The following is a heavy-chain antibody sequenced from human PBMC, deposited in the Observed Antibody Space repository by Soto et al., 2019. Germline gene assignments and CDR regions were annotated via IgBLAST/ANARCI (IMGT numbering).Heavy chain of an antibody. CDR3: ARDPAP. Sequence: SETLSLTCAVYGGSFSAYYWSWIRQPPGKGLEWIGEINHRGSTNYNPSLKSRVTISLDTSKNQFSLKLTSVTAADTAVYYCARDPAPWGQGTLVTVSS. V-gene: IGHV4-34*01. J-gene: IGHJ5*02. CDR2: INHRGST. CDR1: GGSFSAYY.